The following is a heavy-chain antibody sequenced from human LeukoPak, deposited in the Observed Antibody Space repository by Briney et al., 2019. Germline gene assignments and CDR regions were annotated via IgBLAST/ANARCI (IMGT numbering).Heavy chain of an antibody. CDR2: ISSSSSYI. CDR3: ARRYSGSYGAFDI. Sequence: GGSLRLSCAASGFTFSSYSMNWVRQAPGKGLEWVSSISSSSSYIYYAASVKGRFTISRDNAKNSLYLQMNSLRAEDTAVYYCARRYSGSYGAFDIWGQGTMVTVSS. D-gene: IGHD1-26*01. CDR1: GFTFSSYS. J-gene: IGHJ3*02. V-gene: IGHV3-21*01.